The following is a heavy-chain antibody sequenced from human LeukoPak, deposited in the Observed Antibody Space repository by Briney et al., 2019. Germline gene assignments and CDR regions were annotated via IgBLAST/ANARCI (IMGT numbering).Heavy chain of an antibody. V-gene: IGHV3-23*01. Sequence: PGGSLRLSCAASGFTFSSYAMSWVRQAPGKGLEWVSAISGSGGSTYYADSVKGRFTISRDNSKNSLYLQMNSLRAEDTAVYYCARSLAYCSSTSCYVDYWGQGTLVTVSS. CDR1: GFTFSSYA. CDR3: ARSLAYCSSTSCYVDY. CDR2: ISGSGGST. J-gene: IGHJ4*02. D-gene: IGHD2-2*01.